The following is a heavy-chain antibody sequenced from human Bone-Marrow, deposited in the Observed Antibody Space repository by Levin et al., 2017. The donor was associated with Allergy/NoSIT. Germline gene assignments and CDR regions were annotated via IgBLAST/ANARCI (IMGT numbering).Heavy chain of an antibody. Sequence: SETLSLTCTVSGASMESHYWSWVRQAPGKGLEWIGYIYYSGSRAYNPSLKRRVTISEDMSNNQFSLRLRSVTAAATAVYYCARHISVFRWSYYYYGIDAWGQGTTVIVSS. V-gene: IGHV4-59*08. J-gene: IGHJ6*02. D-gene: IGHD6-19*01. CDR2: IYYSGSR. CDR3: ARHISVFRWSYYYYGIDA. CDR1: GASMESHY.